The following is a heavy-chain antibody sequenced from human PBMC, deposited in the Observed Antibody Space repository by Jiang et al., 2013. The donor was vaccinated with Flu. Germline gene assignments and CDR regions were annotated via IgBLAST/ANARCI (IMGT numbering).Heavy chain of an antibody. CDR1: GGSIRSRNYY. V-gene: IGHV4-39*02. D-gene: IGHD3-3*01. CDR2: IYYSGST. J-gene: IGHJ4*02. Sequence: GPGLVKSSETLSLTCSVSGGSIRSRNYYWGWIRQPPGKGLEWIGSIYYSGSTYHNLSLKSRVTISADTSKNDFSLRLDSVTAADTALYYCARLQDPDAPRGVDYTKSGYFPVLADSWGQGILVTVSS. CDR3: ARLQDPDAPRGVDYTKSGYFPVLADS.